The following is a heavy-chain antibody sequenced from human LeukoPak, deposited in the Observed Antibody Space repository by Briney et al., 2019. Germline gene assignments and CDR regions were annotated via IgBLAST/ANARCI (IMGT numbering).Heavy chain of an antibody. CDR2: IYPGDSDT. CDR1: GYSFTSHW. CDR3: ATQTSDSGWFYYFDY. D-gene: IGHD6-19*01. V-gene: IGHV5-51*01. J-gene: IGHJ4*02. Sequence: GESLKISCKGSGYSFTSHWIGWVRQMPGKGLEWMGIIYPGDSDTRYSPSFQGQVTISADKSISTAYLQWSSLKASDTAMYYCATQTSDSGWFYYFDYWGQGTLVTVSS.